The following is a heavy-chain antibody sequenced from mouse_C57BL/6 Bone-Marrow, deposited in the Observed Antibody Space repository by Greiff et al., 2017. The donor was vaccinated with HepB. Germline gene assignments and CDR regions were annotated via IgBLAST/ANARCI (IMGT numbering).Heavy chain of an antibody. CDR2: INPYNGGT. V-gene: IGHV1-19*01. CDR1: GYTFTDYY. D-gene: IGHD3-2*02. J-gene: IGHJ3*01. Sequence: VQLQQSGPVLVKPGASVKMSCKASGYTFTDYYMNWVKQSHGKSLEWIGVINPYNGGTSYNQKFKGKATLTVDKSSSTAYMELNSLTSEDSAVYYCARPAQAWFAYWGQGTLVTVSA. CDR3: ARPAQAWFAY.